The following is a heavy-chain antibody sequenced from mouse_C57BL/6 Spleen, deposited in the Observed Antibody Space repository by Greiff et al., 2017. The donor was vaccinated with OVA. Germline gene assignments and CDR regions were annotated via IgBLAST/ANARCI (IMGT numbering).Heavy chain of an antibody. CDR1: GYTFTDYN. J-gene: IGHJ3*01. CDR3: ARSYDYDEAWFAY. D-gene: IGHD2-4*01. V-gene: IGHV1-18*01. Sequence: VHVKQSGPELVKPGASVKIPCKASGYTFTDYNMDWVKQSHGKSLEWIGDINPNNGGTIYNQKFKGKATLTVDKSSSTAYMELRSLTSEDTAVYYCARSYDYDEAWFAYWGQGTLVTVSA. CDR2: INPNNGGT.